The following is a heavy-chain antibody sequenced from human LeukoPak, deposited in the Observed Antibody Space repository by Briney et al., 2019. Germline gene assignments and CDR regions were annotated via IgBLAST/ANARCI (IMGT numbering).Heavy chain of an antibody. Sequence: SETLSLTCTVSGVSISSYYWSWIRQPAGKGLEWIGRIYSSGSTSYNPSLKSRVTMSVDTSKNQFSLKLSSVTAADTAVYYCGRDLRSEATWFDPWGQGTLVTVPS. CDR2: IYSSGST. V-gene: IGHV4-4*07. CDR3: GRDLRSEATWFDP. J-gene: IGHJ5*02. CDR1: GVSISSYY. D-gene: IGHD1-26*01.